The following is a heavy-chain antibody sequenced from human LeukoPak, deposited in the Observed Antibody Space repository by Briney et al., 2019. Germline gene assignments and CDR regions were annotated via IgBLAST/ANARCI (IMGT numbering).Heavy chain of an antibody. CDR3: ARQVVVTASDAFDI. D-gene: IGHD2-21*02. CDR2: IYYSGST. V-gene: IGHV4-39*01. Sequence: PSETLSLTCTISGGSISSSSYYWGWIRQPPGKGLEWIGSIYYSGSTYYNPSLKSRVTISVDTSKNQFSLKLSSVTAADTAVYYCARQVVVTASDAFDIWGQGTMVTVSS. J-gene: IGHJ3*02. CDR1: GGSISSSSYY.